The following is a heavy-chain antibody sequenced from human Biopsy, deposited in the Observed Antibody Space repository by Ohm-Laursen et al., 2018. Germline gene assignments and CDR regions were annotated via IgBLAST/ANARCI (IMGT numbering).Heavy chain of an antibody. J-gene: IGHJ6*02. CDR1: GLTFSRYS. Sequence: SLRLSCAASGLTFSRYSMHWVRQAPGKGLEWVSSISSSSNFIYYGDSVKGRFTISRDNAKNSLYLQMNSLRAGDTAVYYCARVLRPAAAVHYGMDVWGQGTTVTVSS. D-gene: IGHD2-2*01. CDR2: ISSSSNFI. CDR3: ARVLRPAAAVHYGMDV. V-gene: IGHV3-21*01.